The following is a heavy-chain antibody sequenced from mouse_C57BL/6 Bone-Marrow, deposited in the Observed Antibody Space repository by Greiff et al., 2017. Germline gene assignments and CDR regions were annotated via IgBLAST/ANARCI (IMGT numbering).Heavy chain of an antibody. Sequence: QVPLQQSGAELARPGASVKMSCKASGYTFTSYTMHWVQQRPGQGLEWLGYINPSSGYTKYNQQFKDKATLTADKSSSTPYMQLSSLTSEDSAVYYCARYDGYYYYAMDYWGQGTSVTVSS. V-gene: IGHV1-4*01. CDR3: ARYDGYYYYAMDY. J-gene: IGHJ4*01. CDR1: GYTFTSYT. CDR2: INPSSGYT. D-gene: IGHD2-3*01.